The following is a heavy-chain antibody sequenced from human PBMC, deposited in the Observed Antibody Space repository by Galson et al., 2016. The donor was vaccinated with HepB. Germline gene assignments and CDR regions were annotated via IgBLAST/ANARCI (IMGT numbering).Heavy chain of an antibody. CDR1: GGSISSGVYY. Sequence: TLSLTCTVSGGSISSGVYYWSWVRQHPGKGLEWIGYIHYTGGTYYNPSLKSRVTISVDTSKNQFSLKLSSVTAADTAVYYCARNYDSWSGYYVLDYWGQGTLVTVSS. J-gene: IGHJ4*02. CDR2: IHYTGGT. CDR3: ARNYDSWSGYYVLDY. V-gene: IGHV4-31*03. D-gene: IGHD3-3*01.